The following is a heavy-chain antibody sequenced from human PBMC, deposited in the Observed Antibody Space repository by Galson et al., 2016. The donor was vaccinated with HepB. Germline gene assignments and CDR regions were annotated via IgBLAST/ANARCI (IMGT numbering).Heavy chain of an antibody. J-gene: IGHJ6*04. CDR3: ARSDYHSSPTYDSYYGLDV. D-gene: IGHD6-13*01. V-gene: IGHV1-2*02. CDR1: GYTFTDYY. CDR2: INPISGGT. Sequence: SVKVSCKASGYTFTDYYMHWVRQAPGQGLEWMGWINPISGGTNYAQKFRGRVTMTRDTSLSTAYMELSRLTSDDPAKYYCARSDYHSSPTYDSYYGLDVWGKGTTVTVSS.